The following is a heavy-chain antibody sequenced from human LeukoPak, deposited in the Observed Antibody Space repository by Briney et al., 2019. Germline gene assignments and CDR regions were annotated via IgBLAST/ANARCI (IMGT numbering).Heavy chain of an antibody. CDR2: IYYSGST. CDR1: GGSISSGGYY. V-gene: IGHV4-31*03. Sequence: SETLSLTCTVSGGSISSGGYYWSWIRRHPGKGLEWIGYIYYSGSTYYNPSLKSRVTISVDTSKNQFSLKLSSVTAADTAVYYCARVYDSSGYYLDYWGQGTLVTVSS. CDR3: ARVYDSSGYYLDY. D-gene: IGHD3-22*01. J-gene: IGHJ4*02.